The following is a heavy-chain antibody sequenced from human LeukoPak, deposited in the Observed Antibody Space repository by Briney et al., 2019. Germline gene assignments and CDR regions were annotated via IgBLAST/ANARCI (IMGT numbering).Heavy chain of an antibody. CDR1: GYSFTSYW. CDR2: IYPGDSDT. D-gene: IGHD4-17*01. CDR3: AREGKDYGDYGRGFDY. V-gene: IGHV5-51*03. J-gene: IGHJ4*02. Sequence: GESLKISCKGSGYSFTSYWIGWVRQMPGKGLEWMGIIYPGDSDTRYSPSFQGQVTISADKSISTAYLQWSSLKASDTAMYYCAREGKDYGDYGRGFDYWGQGTLVTVSS.